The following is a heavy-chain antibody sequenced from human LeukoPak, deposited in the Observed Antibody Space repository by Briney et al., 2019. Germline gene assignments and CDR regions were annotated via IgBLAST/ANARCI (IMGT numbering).Heavy chain of an antibody. Sequence: SQTLSLTCAISGDSVSTNGAAWNWIRQSPSRGLGWLGRTYYRSKWYNDYAVSVKSRITINPDTSTNQFSLHLNSVTPEDTAVYYCARENYYHTSGYYDSWGQATLVTVSS. CDR3: ARENYYHTSGYYDS. CDR2: TYYRSKWYN. D-gene: IGHD3-22*01. J-gene: IGHJ4*02. CDR1: GDSVSTNGAA. V-gene: IGHV6-1*01.